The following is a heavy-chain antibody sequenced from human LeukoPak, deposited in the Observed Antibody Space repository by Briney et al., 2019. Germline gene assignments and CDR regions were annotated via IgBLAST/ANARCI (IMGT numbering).Heavy chain of an antibody. J-gene: IGHJ6*02. CDR3: AKDSFWSGLYYYYGMDV. V-gene: IGHV3-30-3*01. CDR1: GFTFSSYA. D-gene: IGHD3-3*01. Sequence: GGSLRLSCAASGFTFSSYAMHWVRQAPGKGLEWVAVISYDGSNKYYADSVKGRFTISRDNSENTLYLQMNSLRAEDTAVYYCAKDSFWSGLYYYYGMDVWGQGTTVTVSS. CDR2: ISYDGSNK.